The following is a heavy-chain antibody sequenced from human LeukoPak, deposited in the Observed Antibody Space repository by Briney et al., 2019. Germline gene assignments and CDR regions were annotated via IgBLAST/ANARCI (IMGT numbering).Heavy chain of an antibody. D-gene: IGHD2-15*01. J-gene: IGHJ4*02. V-gene: IGHV3-33*08. CDR2: IWYDGNNK. CDR3: ARQHCSGGDCYFFD. CDR1: GFFFDDYG. Sequence: GGSLRLSCVASGFFFDDYGMHWVRQAPGKGLEWVALIWYDGNNKYYADSVKGRFTISRDNSKNTLYLQLNSLRAEDTAVYYCARQHCSGGDCYFFDWGQGTLVTVSS.